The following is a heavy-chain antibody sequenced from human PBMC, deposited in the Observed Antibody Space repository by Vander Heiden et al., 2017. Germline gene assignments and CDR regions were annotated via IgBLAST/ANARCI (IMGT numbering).Heavy chain of an antibody. D-gene: IGHD6-6*01. CDR2: IRSKANSYAT. CDR3: TRHTSIAVT. CDR1: GFTLTGSA. V-gene: IGHV3-73*02. J-gene: IGHJ4*02. Sequence: EVQLVESGGGLVQLGGSLTLSCAASGFTLTGSAMPWVRQASGKGREGVGRIRSKANSYATAYAASVKGRFTISRDDSKNTAYLQMNSLKTEDTAVYYCTRHTSIAVTWGQGTLVTVSS.